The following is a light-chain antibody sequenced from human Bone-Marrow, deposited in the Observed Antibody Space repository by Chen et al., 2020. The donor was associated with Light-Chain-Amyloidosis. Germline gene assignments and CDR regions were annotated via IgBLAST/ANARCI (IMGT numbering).Light chain of an antibody. Sequence: SYELTQPPSVSVSPGQTARITCSGDDLPTKYAYWYQQKPGQAPVLVIHRDTERPSGISERFSGSSSGTTATLTISGVQAEHEADYHGQSADSSGTYEVIFGGGTKLTVL. CDR2: RDT. V-gene: IGLV3-25*03. J-gene: IGLJ2*01. CDR3: QSADSSGTYEVI. CDR1: DLPTKY.